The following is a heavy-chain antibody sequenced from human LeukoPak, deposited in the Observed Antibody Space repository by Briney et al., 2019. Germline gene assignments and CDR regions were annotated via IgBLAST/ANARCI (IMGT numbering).Heavy chain of an antibody. Sequence: PSETLSLTCTVSGGSISNYYWSWIRQPPGQAVEWIGYVYYSGSTNYNTSLRSRVTISVDSSKTQFSLKLRSATAADTAVYFCARDSRYASGRAFDNWGQGTLVTASS. V-gene: IGHV4-59*01. CDR3: ARDSRYASGRAFDN. CDR2: VYYSGST. D-gene: IGHD6-19*01. CDR1: GGSISNYY. J-gene: IGHJ4*02.